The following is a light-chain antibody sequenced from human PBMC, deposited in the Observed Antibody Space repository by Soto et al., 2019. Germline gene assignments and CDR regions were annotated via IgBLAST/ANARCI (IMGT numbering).Light chain of an antibody. CDR3: QQYGDSPYT. V-gene: IGKV3-20*01. J-gene: IGKJ2*01. CDR2: DAA. Sequence: EFMVTQSPGTLSFSPGERGTVSCRTSQIVNNRYLAWYQQKPGQAPRLLMYDAASRPGGIPDRFSGSGFGTEFTLYISRLEPEGFAVYYCQQYGDSPYTFGQGTKVDSK. CDR1: QIVNNRY.